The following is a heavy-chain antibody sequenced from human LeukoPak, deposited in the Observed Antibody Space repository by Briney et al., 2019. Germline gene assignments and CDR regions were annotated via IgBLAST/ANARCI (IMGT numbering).Heavy chain of an antibody. J-gene: IGHJ4*02. CDR3: AREDSAMDY. D-gene: IGHD5-18*01. Sequence: PGGSLRLSCAASGSTFKNYVMHWVRQAPGKGLEWVALFPNDGNTEYYTNSVKGRFTISRDNSKSTLYLQMNSLGPEDTAVYYCAREDSAMDYWGQGTLVTVSS. CDR1: GSTFKNYV. V-gene: IGHV3-30*04. CDR2: FPNDGNTE.